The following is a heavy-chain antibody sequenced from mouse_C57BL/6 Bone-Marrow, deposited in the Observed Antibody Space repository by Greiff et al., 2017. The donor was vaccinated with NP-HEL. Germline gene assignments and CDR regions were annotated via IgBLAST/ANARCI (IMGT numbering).Heavy chain of an antibody. V-gene: IGHV1-80*01. CDR3: ARNPYYYGSSYSFWYFDV. J-gene: IGHJ1*03. Sequence: VKLMESGAELVKPGASVKISCKASGYAFSSYWMNWVKQRPGKGLEWIGQIYPGDGDTNYNGKFKGKATLTADKSSSTAYMQLSSLTSEDSAVYFCARNPYYYGSSYSFWYFDVWGTGTTVTVSS. CDR1: GYAFSSYW. D-gene: IGHD1-1*01. CDR2: IYPGDGDT.